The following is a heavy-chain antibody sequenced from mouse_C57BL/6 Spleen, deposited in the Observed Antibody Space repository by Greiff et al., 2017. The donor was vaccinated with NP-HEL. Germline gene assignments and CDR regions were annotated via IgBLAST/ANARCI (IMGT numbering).Heavy chain of an antibody. D-gene: IGHD2-2*01. CDR1: GYTFTSYW. J-gene: IGHJ1*03. CDR3: ARGGGYDGFDV. Sequence: QVHVKQPGAELVKPGASVKMSCKASGYTFTSYWITWVKQRPGQGLEWIGDIYPGSGSTNYNEKFKSKATLTVDTSSSTAYMQLSSLTSEDSAVYYCARGGGYDGFDVWGTGTTVTVSS. V-gene: IGHV1-55*01. CDR2: IYPGSGST.